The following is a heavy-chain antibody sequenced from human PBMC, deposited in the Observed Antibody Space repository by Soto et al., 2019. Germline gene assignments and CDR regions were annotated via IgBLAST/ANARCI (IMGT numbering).Heavy chain of an antibody. CDR3: ATDAHAYCSSTSCRDAFDI. V-gene: IGHV1-24*01. J-gene: IGHJ3*02. CDR2: FDPEDGET. CDR1: GYTLTELS. Sequence: ASVKVSCKVSGYTLTELSMHWVRQAPGKGLEWMGGFDPEDGETIYAQKFQGRVTMTEDTSTDTAYMELSSLRSEDTAVYYCATDAHAYCSSTSCRDAFDIWGQGTMVTVSS. D-gene: IGHD2-2*01.